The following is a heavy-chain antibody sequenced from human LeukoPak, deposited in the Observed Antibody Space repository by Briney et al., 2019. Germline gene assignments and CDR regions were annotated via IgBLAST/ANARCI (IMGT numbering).Heavy chain of an antibody. CDR2: ISCYNGNS. J-gene: IGHJ6*02. Sequence: EAWVKVSCKASGGTFSSYAISWVRQAPGQRPARMGWISCYNGNSKSSEKFQGRVTMTIEKSTSTVYMELRTLKNDDTAVYYCARDAGDGMDVWGLGTTVIVSS. V-gene: IGHV1-18*01. CDR3: ARDAGDGMDV. CDR1: GGTFSSYA.